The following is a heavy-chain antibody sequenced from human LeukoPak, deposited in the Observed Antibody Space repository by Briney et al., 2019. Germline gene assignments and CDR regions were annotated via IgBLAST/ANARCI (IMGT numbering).Heavy chain of an antibody. D-gene: IGHD2-8*02. J-gene: IGHJ4*02. V-gene: IGHV1-2*02. CDR1: GYIFTGFY. Sequence: ASVRVSCKASGYIFTGFYMHWVRQAPGQGLEWMGWINPNTGATNYAQKFQGRVTMTRDTSISTAYMDLSRLRSDDTAVYYCANLSGLDYWGQGTLVTVSS. CDR2: INPNTGAT. CDR3: ANLSGLDY.